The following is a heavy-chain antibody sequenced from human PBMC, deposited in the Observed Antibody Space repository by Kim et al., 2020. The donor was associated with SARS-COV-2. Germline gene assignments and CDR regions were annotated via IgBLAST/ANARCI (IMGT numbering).Heavy chain of an antibody. J-gene: IGHJ4*02. CDR1: GGSFSGYY. V-gene: IGHV4-34*01. D-gene: IGHD6-13*01. Sequence: SETLSLTCAVYGGSFSGYYWSWIRQPPGKGLEWIGEINHSGSTNYNPSLKSRVTISVDTSKNQFSLKLSSVTAADTAVYYCARGGQLVRVDYWGQGTLVTVSS. CDR2: INHSGST. CDR3: ARGGQLVRVDY.